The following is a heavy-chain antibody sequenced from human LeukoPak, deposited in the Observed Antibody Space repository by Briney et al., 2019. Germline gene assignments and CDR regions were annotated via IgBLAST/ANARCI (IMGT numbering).Heavy chain of an antibody. CDR2: ISSNSDSI. CDR3: ARDLRDY. CDR1: GFTFSTYT. J-gene: IGHJ4*02. Sequence: GRSLRLSCAASGFTFSTYTMNWVRQAPGKGLEWVSSISSNSDSIYSADSVKGRFTISRDNAKNSLYLQMNALRAEDTAVYYCARDLRDYWGQGTLVTVSS. V-gene: IGHV3-21*01.